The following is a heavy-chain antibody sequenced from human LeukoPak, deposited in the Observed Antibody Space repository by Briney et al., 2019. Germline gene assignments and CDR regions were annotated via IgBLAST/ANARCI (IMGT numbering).Heavy chain of an antibody. Sequence: SVKVSCKASGGAFSSYAISWVRQAPGQGLEWMGGIIPTFGTANYAQKFQGRVTITTDESTSTAYMELSSLRSEDTAVYYCARGLLPMPSPIDPWGRGTLVTVSS. D-gene: IGHD2-15*01. CDR1: GGAFSSYA. V-gene: IGHV1-69*05. CDR2: IIPTFGTA. J-gene: IGHJ2*01. CDR3: ARGLLPMPSPIDP.